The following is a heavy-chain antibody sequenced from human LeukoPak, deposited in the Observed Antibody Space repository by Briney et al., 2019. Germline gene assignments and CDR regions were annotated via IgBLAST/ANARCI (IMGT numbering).Heavy chain of an antibody. CDR1: GGSISSYY. Sequence: SETLSLTCTVSGGSISSYYWSWIRQPPGKGLEWIGYIYYSGSTNYNPSLKSRVTISVDTSKNKFSLKLSSVTAADPAVYYCAGRYSSGYNWFDPWGQGTLVTVSS. D-gene: IGHD2-15*01. CDR3: AGRYSSGYNWFDP. V-gene: IGHV4-59*01. J-gene: IGHJ5*02. CDR2: IYYSGST.